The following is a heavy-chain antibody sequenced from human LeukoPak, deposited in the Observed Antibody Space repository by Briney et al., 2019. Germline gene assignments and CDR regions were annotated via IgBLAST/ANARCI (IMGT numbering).Heavy chain of an antibody. CDR2: VNPSGVST. CDR3: ARGIGYFDY. CDR1: GYTFTTYY. D-gene: IGHD2/OR15-2a*01. V-gene: IGHV1-46*01. Sequence: GASVKVSCKASGYTFTTYYIHWVRQAPGKGPEWMGMVNPSGVSTSYAHKFQKFQDRVTMTTDTSTSTVYKELSSLRSEDTAVYYCARGIGYFDYWGQGTLVTVSS. J-gene: IGHJ4*02.